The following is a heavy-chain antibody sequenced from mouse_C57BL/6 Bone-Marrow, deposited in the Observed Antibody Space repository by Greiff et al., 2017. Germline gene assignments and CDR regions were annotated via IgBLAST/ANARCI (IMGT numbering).Heavy chain of an antibody. Sequence: QVQLKQSGAELVKPGASVKISCKASGYAFSSYWMNWVKQRPGKGLEWIGQIYPGDGDTNYNGKFKGKATLTADKSSSTAYMQLSSLTSEDSAVYFCARTNDGYWDYFDYWGQGTTLTVSS. CDR3: ARTNDGYWDYFDY. D-gene: IGHD2-3*01. V-gene: IGHV1-80*01. J-gene: IGHJ2*01. CDR1: GYAFSSYW. CDR2: IYPGDGDT.